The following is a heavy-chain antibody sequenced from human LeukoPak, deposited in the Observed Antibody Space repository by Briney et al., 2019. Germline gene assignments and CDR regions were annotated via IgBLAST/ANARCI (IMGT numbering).Heavy chain of an antibody. CDR1: GGSFSVYY. V-gene: IGHV4-34*01. D-gene: IGHD4-23*01. Sequence: KPSETLSLTCAVYGGSFSVYYWSWIRQPPGKGLEWIGEINHSGSTNYNPSLKSRVTISVDTPKNQFSLKLSSVTAADTAVYYCARGGVMGAYGGNSPLDLWGRGTLVTVSS. J-gene: IGHJ2*01. CDR3: ARGGVMGAYGGNSPLDL. CDR2: INHSGST.